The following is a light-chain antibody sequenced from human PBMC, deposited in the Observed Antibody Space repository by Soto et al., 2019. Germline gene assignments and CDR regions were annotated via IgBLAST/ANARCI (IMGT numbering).Light chain of an antibody. CDR1: QSLSGSY. CDR3: QQYGSSPWT. V-gene: IGKV3-20*01. J-gene: IGKJ1*01. CDR2: GAS. Sequence: EIVLTQSPGTLSLSPGERATLSCRASQSLSGSYLAWYQQKPGQAPRLLIYGASTRATGIPDRFSGSGSGTDFTLTISRLEPEDFAVYYCQQYGSSPWTFGQGTKVEIK.